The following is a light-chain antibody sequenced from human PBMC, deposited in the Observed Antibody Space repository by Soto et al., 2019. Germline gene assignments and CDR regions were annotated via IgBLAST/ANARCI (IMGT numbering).Light chain of an antibody. CDR1: SSNIGAGYD. J-gene: IGLJ2*01. CDR2: GNI. V-gene: IGLV1-40*01. Sequence: QSVLTQPPSVSGAPGQRVTISCTGSSSNIGAGYDVHWYQQVPGTAPKLLIYGNINRPSGVPNRFSGSKSGTSASLAITGLQAEDEADYYCHSYDSSLTVVFGGGTKVTVL. CDR3: HSYDSSLTVV.